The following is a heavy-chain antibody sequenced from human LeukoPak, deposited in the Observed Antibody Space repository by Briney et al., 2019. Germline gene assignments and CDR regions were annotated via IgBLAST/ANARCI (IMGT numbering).Heavy chain of an antibody. D-gene: IGHD7-27*01. Sequence: SETLSLTCAGYGGSFNGYYWSWIRQPPGKGLEWIGEVNHSGRANCNPSLKSRATITADTSKNQFSLKVTSVTAADTATYYCARHLTGERAFDIWGQGTLVTVSA. J-gene: IGHJ3*02. V-gene: IGHV4-34*01. CDR2: VNHSGRA. CDR3: ARHLTGERAFDI. CDR1: GGSFNGYY.